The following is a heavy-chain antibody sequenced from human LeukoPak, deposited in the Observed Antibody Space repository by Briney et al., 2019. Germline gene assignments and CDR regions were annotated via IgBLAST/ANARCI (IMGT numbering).Heavy chain of an antibody. V-gene: IGHV3-53*01. CDR1: GFTFSSYA. D-gene: IGHD6-19*01. CDR3: ARGTVAGLVDY. CDR2: IYSGGST. Sequence: GGSLRLSCAASGFTFSSYAMSWVRQAPGKGLEWVSVIYSGGSTYYADSVKGRFTISRDNSKNTLYLQMNSLRAEDTAVYYCARGTVAGLVDYWGQGTLVTVSS. J-gene: IGHJ4*02.